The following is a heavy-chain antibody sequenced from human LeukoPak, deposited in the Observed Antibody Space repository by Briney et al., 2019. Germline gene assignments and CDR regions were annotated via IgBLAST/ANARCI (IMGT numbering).Heavy chain of an antibody. CDR2: INSDGSST. CDR1: GFTFSSYW. D-gene: IGHD3-22*01. V-gene: IGHV3-74*01. CDR3: ARASDSSGYYPYYFDY. J-gene: IGHJ4*02. Sequence: GGSLRLSCAASGFTFSSYWMHWVRQAPGKGLVWVSRINSDGSSTSYADSVEGRFTISRDNAKNTLYLQMNSLRAEDTAVYYCARASDSSGYYPYYFDYWGQGTLVTVSS.